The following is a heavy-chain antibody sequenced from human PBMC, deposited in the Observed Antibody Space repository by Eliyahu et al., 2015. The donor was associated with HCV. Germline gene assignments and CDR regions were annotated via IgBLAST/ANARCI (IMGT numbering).Heavy chain of an antibody. Sequence: QLQLQESGPGLVKPSETLSLTCTVSGGSISSSSYYWGWIRQPPGKGLEWIGGIYYRGSTFYNPSLKSRVTISVDTSKNQFSLKLSSVTAADTAVYYCARGPVQNYDFWSGYYGWFDPWGQGTLVTVSS. CDR3: ARGPVQNYDFWSGYYGWFDP. J-gene: IGHJ5*02. CDR1: GGSISSSSYY. D-gene: IGHD3-3*01. V-gene: IGHV4-39*07. CDR2: IYYRGST.